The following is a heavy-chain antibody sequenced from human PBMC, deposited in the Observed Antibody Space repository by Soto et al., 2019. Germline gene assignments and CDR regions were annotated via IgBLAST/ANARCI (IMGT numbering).Heavy chain of an antibody. CDR2: INSDGSST. D-gene: IGHD6-19*01. CDR3: ARSDWYSSGWYDRGAFDI. Sequence: GGSLRLSCAASGFTFSSYWMHWVRQAPGKGLVWVSRINSDGSSTSYADSVKGRFTISRDNAKNTLYLQMNSLRAEDTAVYYCARSDWYSSGWYDRGAFDIWGQGTMVTVSS. CDR1: GFTFSSYW. J-gene: IGHJ3*02. V-gene: IGHV3-74*01.